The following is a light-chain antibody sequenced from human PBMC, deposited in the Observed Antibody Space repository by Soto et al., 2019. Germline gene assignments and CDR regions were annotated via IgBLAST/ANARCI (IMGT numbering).Light chain of an antibody. Sequence: QSALTQPPSASGSPGQSVTISCTGTSSDVGGYNYVSWYQQHPGKAPKVMIYEVSKRPSGVPDRFSGSKSGNTASLTVSGLQAEEEADYYCSSYAGSNSVFGGGTKLTVL. CDR3: SSYAGSNSV. CDR2: EVS. J-gene: IGLJ3*02. V-gene: IGLV2-8*01. CDR1: SSDVGGYNY.